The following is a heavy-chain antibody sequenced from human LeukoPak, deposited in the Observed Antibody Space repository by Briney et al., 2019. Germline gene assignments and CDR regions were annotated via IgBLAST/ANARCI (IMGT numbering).Heavy chain of an antibody. V-gene: IGHV3-48*03. J-gene: IGHJ6*03. D-gene: IGHD3-10*01. CDR3: ANPRGLGDMDV. CDR1: GFTFSSYE. Sequence: QSGGSLRLSCAASGFTFSSYEMNWVRQAPGKGLEWVSYISSSGSTIYYADSVKGRFTISRDNAKNSLYLQMNSLRAEDTAVYYCANPRGLGDMDVWGKGTTVTISS. CDR2: ISSSGSTI.